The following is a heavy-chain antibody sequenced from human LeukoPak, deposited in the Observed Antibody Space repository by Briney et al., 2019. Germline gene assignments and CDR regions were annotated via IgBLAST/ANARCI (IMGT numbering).Heavy chain of an antibody. CDR2: IYYSGST. CDR3: ARDSGSSSSWDAFDI. Sequence: SETLSLTCTVSGDSISSYYWSWIRQPPGKGLEWIGYIYYSGSTNYNPSLKSRVTISLDTSKNQFSLKVTSVTAADTAVYYCARDSGSSSSWDAFDIWGQGTMVTVSS. V-gene: IGHV4-59*01. J-gene: IGHJ3*02. CDR1: GDSISSYY. D-gene: IGHD6-6*01.